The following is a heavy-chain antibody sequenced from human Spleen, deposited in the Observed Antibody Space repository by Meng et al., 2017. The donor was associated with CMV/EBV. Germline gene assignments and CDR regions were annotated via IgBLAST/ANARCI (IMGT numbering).Heavy chain of an antibody. V-gene: IGHV3-23*01. J-gene: IGHJ4*02. CDR1: GFTFPIFA. CDR2: ISGSGGST. D-gene: IGHD6-13*01. Sequence: GESLKISCAASGFTFPIFAMTWVRQAPGKGLEWVSGISGSGGSTYYADSVKGRFTISRDNSKNMLYLLMNSLRAEDTAVYHCVTLLRGIEAGTSMDYWGQGTLVTVSS. CDR3: VTLLRGIEAGTSMDY.